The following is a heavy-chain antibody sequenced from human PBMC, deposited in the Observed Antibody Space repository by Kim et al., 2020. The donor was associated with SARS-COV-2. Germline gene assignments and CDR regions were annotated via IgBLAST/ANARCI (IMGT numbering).Heavy chain of an antibody. CDR3: ATKDDSGPFGY. J-gene: IGHJ4*02. CDR2: INTGNGNT. Sequence: ASVKVSCKASGYTFTSYPLHWVRQAPGQRLEWMGWINTGNGNTKYSQKFQGRVTITRDTSASTAYMELSSLRSEDTAVYYCATKDDSGPFGYWGQGTLVTVSS. CDR1: GYTFTSYP. D-gene: IGHD3-10*01. V-gene: IGHV1-3*04.